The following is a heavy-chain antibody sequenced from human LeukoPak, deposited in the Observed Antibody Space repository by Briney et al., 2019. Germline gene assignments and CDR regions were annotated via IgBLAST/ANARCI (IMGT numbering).Heavy chain of an antibody. D-gene: IGHD3-22*01. V-gene: IGHV4-59*11. CDR3: ARVGSYDSSGYYFTD. CDR1: GASLSSHY. Sequence: SETLSLTCTVSGASLSSHYWTWVLQPPGKALEWIGYIYHSGGTTYKPSLKSRVTISVDTSDNQVSLRLTSVTAADTAVYYCARVGSYDSSGYYFTDWGQGTPVTVSS. CDR2: IYHSGGT. J-gene: IGHJ4*02.